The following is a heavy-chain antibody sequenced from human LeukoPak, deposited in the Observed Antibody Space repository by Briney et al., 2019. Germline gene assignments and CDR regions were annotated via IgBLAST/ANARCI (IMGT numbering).Heavy chain of an antibody. V-gene: IGHV3-30-3*01. D-gene: IGHD3-9*01. Sequence: PGGSLRLSCAASGFTFSSYAMHWVRQAPGKGLEWVAVISYDGSNKYYADSVKGRFTISRDNSKNTLYLQMNSLRAEDTAVYYCARDDFDWLLLCYFDYWGQGTLATVSS. CDR1: GFTFSSYA. J-gene: IGHJ4*02. CDR3: ARDDFDWLLLCYFDY. CDR2: ISYDGSNK.